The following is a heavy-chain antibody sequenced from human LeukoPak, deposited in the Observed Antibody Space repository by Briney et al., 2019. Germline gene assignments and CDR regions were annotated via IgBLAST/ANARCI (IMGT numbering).Heavy chain of an antibody. V-gene: IGHV3-30*03. D-gene: IGHD1-7*01. CDR2: ISYDGRTE. J-gene: IGHJ6*02. Sequence: GGSLRLSCAASGFIFSGYAIHWVRQAPGKGLEWVAVISYDGRTEYYADSLKGRFTISRDNSKNTAYLQINSLRAEDTAVYYCAREYNWNYYYYYGMDVWGQGTTVTVSS. CDR3: AREYNWNYYYYYGMDV. CDR1: GFIFSGYA.